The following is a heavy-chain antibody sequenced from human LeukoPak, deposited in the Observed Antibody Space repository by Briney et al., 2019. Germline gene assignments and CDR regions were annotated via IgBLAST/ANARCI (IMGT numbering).Heavy chain of an antibody. CDR1: GYTFTSYY. CDR3: AKDLIVVITQGSDFDY. D-gene: IGHD3-22*01. CDR2: INPSGGST. V-gene: IGHV1-46*01. Sequence: ASVKVSCKASGYTFTSYYMHWVRQAPGQGLEWMGIINPSGGSTSYAQKFQGRVTMTRDTSTSTVYMELSSLRSEDTAVYYCAKDLIVVITQGSDFDYWGQGTLVTVSS. J-gene: IGHJ4*02.